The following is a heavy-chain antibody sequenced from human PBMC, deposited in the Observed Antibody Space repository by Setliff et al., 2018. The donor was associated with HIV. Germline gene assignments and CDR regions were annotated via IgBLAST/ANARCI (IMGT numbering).Heavy chain of an antibody. CDR3: AKQRYYDGNDGFYV. V-gene: IGHV3-23*01. Sequence: GGSLRLSCVASGFTFSTYAINWVRLAPGKGLEWVSSISGSGYPYYADSVKGRFTISRDNSKNTLFLQMDSLRAGDTALYYCAKQRYYDGNDGFYVWGQGTMVTVSS. CDR1: GFTFSTYA. J-gene: IGHJ3*01. D-gene: IGHD3-3*01. CDR2: ISGSGYP.